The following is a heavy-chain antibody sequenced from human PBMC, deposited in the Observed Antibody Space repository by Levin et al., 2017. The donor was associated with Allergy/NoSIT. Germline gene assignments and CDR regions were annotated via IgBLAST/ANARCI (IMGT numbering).Heavy chain of an antibody. V-gene: IGHV4-59*01. CDR1: GGSISSYY. D-gene: IGHD3-10*01. CDR3: AGDYGSGRVLDY. Sequence: PSETLSLTCTVSGGSISSYYWSWIRQPPGKGLEWIGYVYYSGSTNYNPSLKSRVTISVDTSKNQFSLKLSSVTAADTAMYYCAGDYGSGRVLDYWGQGTLVTVSS. CDR2: VYYSGST. J-gene: IGHJ4*02.